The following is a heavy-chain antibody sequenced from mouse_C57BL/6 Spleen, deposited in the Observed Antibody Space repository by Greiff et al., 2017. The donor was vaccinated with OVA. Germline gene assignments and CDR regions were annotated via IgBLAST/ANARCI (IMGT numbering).Heavy chain of an antibody. CDR1: GYTFTSYW. CDR2: IAPSDSYT. J-gene: IGHJ4*01. Sequence: QVQLQQSGAELVMPGASVKLSCKASGYTFTSYWMHWVKQRPGQGLEWIGEIAPSDSYTNYNQKFKGKSTLTVDKSSSTAYMQLSSLTSEDSAVYYCARYYSNYAMDYWGQGTSVTVSS. V-gene: IGHV1-69*01. CDR3: ARYYSNYAMDY. D-gene: IGHD2-5*01.